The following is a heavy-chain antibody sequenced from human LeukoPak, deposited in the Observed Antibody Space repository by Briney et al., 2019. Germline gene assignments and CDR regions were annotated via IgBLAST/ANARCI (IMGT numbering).Heavy chain of an antibody. V-gene: IGHV4-31*03. CDR1: GGSISSGGYY. D-gene: IGHD5-18*01. Sequence: PSETLSLTCTVSGGSISSGGYYWSWIRQHPGKGLEWIGYIYYSGSTYYNPSLKSRVTISVDTSKNQFSLKLSSVTAADTAVYYCARVDAAVDASDIWGQGTMVTVSS. CDR3: ARVDAAVDASDI. J-gene: IGHJ3*02. CDR2: IYYSGST.